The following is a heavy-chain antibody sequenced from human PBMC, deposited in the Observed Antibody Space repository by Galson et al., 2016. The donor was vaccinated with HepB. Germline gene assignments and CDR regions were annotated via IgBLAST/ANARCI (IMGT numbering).Heavy chain of an antibody. Sequence: QSGAEVKKPGESLRISCKGSGYIFTNYWISWVRQMPGKGLEWMGRIDPTDSHSNYSPSFQGHVTISADKSSSTAFLQWNSLKASDTAMYYCARRGYSGSECYPDAFDVWGQGTRVTVSS. CDR2: IDPTDSHS. CDR3: ARRGYSGSECYPDAFDV. D-gene: IGHD2-21*01. V-gene: IGHV5-10-1*01. J-gene: IGHJ3*01. CDR1: GYIFTNYW.